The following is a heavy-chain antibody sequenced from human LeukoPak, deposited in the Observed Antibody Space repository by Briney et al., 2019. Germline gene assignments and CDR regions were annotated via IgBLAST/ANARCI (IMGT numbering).Heavy chain of an antibody. CDR3: TVNLVAAAIDY. V-gene: IGHV3-15*07. CDR2: ILSKAGGETT. J-gene: IGHJ4*02. CDR1: GFTFSNGW. Sequence: PGGSLRLSCVGSGFTFSNGWMNWVRQAPGKGPEWVGRILSKAGGETTDYAAPVKGRFIISRDDSKNTLYLQMDSLKTEDTAVYYCTVNLVAAAIDYWGQGTLVTVSS. D-gene: IGHD5-12*01.